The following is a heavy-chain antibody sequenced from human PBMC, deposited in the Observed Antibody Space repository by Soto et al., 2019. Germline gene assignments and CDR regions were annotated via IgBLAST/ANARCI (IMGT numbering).Heavy chain of an antibody. CDR1: GFTFSSYA. CDR2: ISGSGGST. D-gene: IGHD3-22*01. J-gene: IGHJ4*02. Sequence: SLRLSFAASGFTFSSYAMSWVRQAPGKGLEWVSAISGSGGSTYYADSVKGRFTISRDNSKNTLYLQMNSLRAEDTAVYYCAKDRYYDSSGYYADYWGQGTLVTVSS. V-gene: IGHV3-23*01. CDR3: AKDRYYDSSGYYADY.